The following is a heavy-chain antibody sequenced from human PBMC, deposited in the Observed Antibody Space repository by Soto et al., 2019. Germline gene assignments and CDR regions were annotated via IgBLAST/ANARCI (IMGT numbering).Heavy chain of an antibody. D-gene: IGHD2-2*01. CDR1: GGSISSYY. V-gene: IGHV4-59*12. CDR2: IYYSGST. CDR3: AREYCSSTSCNDNWFDP. J-gene: IGHJ5*02. Sequence: PSETLSLTCTVSGGSISSYYWSWIRQPPGKGLEWIGYIYYSGSTNYNPSLKSRVTISVDTSKNQFSLKLSSVTAADTAVYYCAREYCSSTSCNDNWFDPWGQGTLVTVSS.